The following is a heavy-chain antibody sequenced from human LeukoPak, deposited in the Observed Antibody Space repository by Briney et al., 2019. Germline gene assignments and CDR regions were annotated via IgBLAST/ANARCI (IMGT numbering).Heavy chain of an antibody. V-gene: IGHV3-15*01. CDR3: TTDLLSLWDH. CDR1: GLTFSNAW. Sequence: KPGGSLRLSCAASGLTFSNAWLCWVRQAPGKGLEWIGRIKSKTDGGTTDYAAPVKGRFTISRDDSKNTLYLQMNSLETEDTAVYYCTTDLLSLWDHWGQGTLVTVSS. CDR2: IKSKTDGGTT. D-gene: IGHD2/OR15-2a*01. J-gene: IGHJ4*02.